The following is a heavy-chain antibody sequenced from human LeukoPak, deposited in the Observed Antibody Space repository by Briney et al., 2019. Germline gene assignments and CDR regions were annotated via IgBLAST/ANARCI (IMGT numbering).Heavy chain of an antibody. Sequence: HPGGSLRLSCAASGFTFSTYGMHWVRQAPGKGLEWVSFIRYDGNNKYYADSLKGRFTISRDNSQNTLYLQMRSLRVEDTAVYFCARDPRGPTGYDSSGRDTFDYWGQGTLVTVSS. V-gene: IGHV3-30*02. D-gene: IGHD3-22*01. CDR2: IRYDGNNK. CDR1: GFTFSTYG. J-gene: IGHJ4*02. CDR3: ARDPRGPTGYDSSGRDTFDY.